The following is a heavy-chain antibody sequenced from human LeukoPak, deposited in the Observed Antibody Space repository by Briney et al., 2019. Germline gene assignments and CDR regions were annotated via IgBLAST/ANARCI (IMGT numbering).Heavy chain of an antibody. V-gene: IGHV3-30*03. CDR1: GLTFSSYG. J-gene: IGHJ5*02. CDR2: ISYDGSNK. Sequence: GGSLRLSCAASGLTFSSYGMHWVRQAPGKGLEWVAVISYDGSNKYYADSVKGRFTVSRDNSKNTLYLQMNSLRAEDTAVYYCATSRTQWQIMSGLDPWGQGTLVTVSS. D-gene: IGHD6-19*01. CDR3: ATSRTQWQIMSGLDP.